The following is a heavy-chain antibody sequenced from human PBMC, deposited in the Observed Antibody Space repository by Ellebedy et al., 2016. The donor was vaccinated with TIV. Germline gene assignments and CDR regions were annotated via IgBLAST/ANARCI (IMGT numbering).Heavy chain of an antibody. D-gene: IGHD3-10*02. CDR2: IYSGDDT. V-gene: IGHV3-66*01. Sequence: GGSLRLSCAASGLTVSTNYMNWVRQAPGKGLEWVSSIYSGDDTYYADSVKDRFFISRDNSENTLYLQMRSLKAEDTAVYYCARASFYDVDLSGWYFDFWGRGTLVTVSS. CDR1: GLTVSTNY. J-gene: IGHJ2*01. CDR3: ARASFYDVDLSGWYFDF.